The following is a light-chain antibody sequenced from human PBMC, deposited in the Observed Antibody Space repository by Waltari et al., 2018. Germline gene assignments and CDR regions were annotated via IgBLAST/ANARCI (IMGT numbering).Light chain of an antibody. CDR3: CSYAGNSIYV. J-gene: IGLJ1*01. V-gene: IGLV2-23*02. CDR1: TSDVGRYTL. CDR2: EVS. Sequence: QSALTQPPSVSGSPGQSITIPCTGTTSDVGRYTLVSWYQHHPGQAPTLTIFEVSERPSGVSNRFSGSKSGNTASLTISGLQAEDEADYHCCSYAGNSIYVFGTGTRVTVL.